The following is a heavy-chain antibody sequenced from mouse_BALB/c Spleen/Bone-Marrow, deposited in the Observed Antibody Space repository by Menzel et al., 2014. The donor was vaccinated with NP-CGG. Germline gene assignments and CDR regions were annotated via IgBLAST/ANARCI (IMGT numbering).Heavy chain of an antibody. CDR2: ILPGSGTT. Sequence: VQLQQSGAELMKPGASVKISCKATGYTFSSYWIEWVKQRPGHGLEWIGEILPGSGTTNYNENFKGKATFTADTSSNTAYMRLSSLTSEDSAVYYCARDYRYDGAMDYWGQGTSVTGSS. CDR1: GYTFSSYW. J-gene: IGHJ4*01. V-gene: IGHV1-9*01. D-gene: IGHD2-14*01. CDR3: ARDYRYDGAMDY.